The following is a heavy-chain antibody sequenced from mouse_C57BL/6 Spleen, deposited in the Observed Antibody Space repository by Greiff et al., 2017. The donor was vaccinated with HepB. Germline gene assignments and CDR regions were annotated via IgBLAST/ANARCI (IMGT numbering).Heavy chain of an antibody. CDR3: AQTAQATFAY. V-gene: IGHV1-50*01. D-gene: IGHD3-2*02. J-gene: IGHJ3*01. Sequence: VKLMESGAELVKPGASVKLSCKASGYTFTSYWMQWVKQRPGQGLEWIGEIDPSDSYTNYNQKFKGKATLTVDTSSSTAYMQLSSLTSEDSAVYYCAQTAQATFAYWGQGTLVTVSA. CDR2: IDPSDSYT. CDR1: GYTFTSYW.